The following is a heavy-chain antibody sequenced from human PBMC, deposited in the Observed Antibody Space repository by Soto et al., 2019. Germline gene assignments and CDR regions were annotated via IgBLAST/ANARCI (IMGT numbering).Heavy chain of an antibody. CDR1: GGSISSSSYY. CDR3: ARVIVVVPAAIPVYYGMDV. J-gene: IGHJ6*02. D-gene: IGHD2-2*01. CDR2: IYYSGST. Sequence: PSETLSLTCTVSGGSISSSSYYWSWIRQHPGKGLEWIGYIYYSGSTYYNPSLKGRVTISVDTSKNQFSLKLSSVTAADTAVYYCARVIVVVPAAIPVYYGMDVWGQGTTVTVSS. V-gene: IGHV4-31*03.